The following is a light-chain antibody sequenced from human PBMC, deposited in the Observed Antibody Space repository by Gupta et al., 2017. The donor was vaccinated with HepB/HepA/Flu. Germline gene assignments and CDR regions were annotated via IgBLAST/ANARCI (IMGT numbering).Light chain of an antibody. Sequence: DIQMTPSPPAMSASLGDKVTIPCRASQGISNYLAWYQQKPGKVPKLLIYAASTLQSGVPLRFSGSGSGTDFTLTISSLQPEDVATYYCQKYDSAPFTFGPGTKVDIK. V-gene: IGKV1-27*01. J-gene: IGKJ3*01. CDR3: QKYDSAPFT. CDR1: QGISNY. CDR2: AAS.